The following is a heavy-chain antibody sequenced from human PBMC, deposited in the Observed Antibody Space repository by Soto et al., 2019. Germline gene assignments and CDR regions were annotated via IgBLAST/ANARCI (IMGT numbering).Heavy chain of an antibody. V-gene: IGHV5-10-1*01. J-gene: IGHJ6*02. Sequence: PGESLKISCKGSGYSFTSYWISWVRQMPGKGLEWMGRIDPSDSYTNYSPSFQGHVTISADKSISTAYLQWSSLKASDTAMYYCARLSSGSYRPHYGMDVWGQGTTVTVSS. CDR3: ARLSSGSYRPHYGMDV. CDR1: GYSFTSYW. CDR2: IDPSDSYT. D-gene: IGHD1-26*01.